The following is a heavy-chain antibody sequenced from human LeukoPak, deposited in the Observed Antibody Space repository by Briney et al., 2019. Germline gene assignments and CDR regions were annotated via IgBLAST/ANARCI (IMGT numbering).Heavy chain of an antibody. V-gene: IGHV4-59*01. CDR1: GGSISSYY. J-gene: IGHJ3*02. D-gene: IGHD3-10*01. CDR2: IYYSGST. Sequence: PSETLSLTCTVSGGSISSYYWSWIRQPPGKGLEWIGYIYYSGSTNYNPSLKSRVTISVDTSKNQFSLKLSSVTAADTAVYYCAMTLWFGELYAFDIWGQGTMVTVSS. CDR3: AMTLWFGELYAFDI.